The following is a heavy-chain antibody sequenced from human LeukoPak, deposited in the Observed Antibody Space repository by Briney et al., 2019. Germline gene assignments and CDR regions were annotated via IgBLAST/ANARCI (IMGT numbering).Heavy chain of an antibody. V-gene: IGHV1-2*02. J-gene: IGHJ4*02. Sequence: GASVKVSCKASGYTFTGYYMHWVRQAPGQGPEWMGWINPNTGVTNYVQKFQGRVTLTRDTSISTAYMELSGLTSDDTAVYYCAKDSSDWPDYYFDCWGLGTLVTVSS. CDR1: GYTFTGYY. D-gene: IGHD3-22*01. CDR3: AKDSSDWPDYYFDC. CDR2: INPNTGVT.